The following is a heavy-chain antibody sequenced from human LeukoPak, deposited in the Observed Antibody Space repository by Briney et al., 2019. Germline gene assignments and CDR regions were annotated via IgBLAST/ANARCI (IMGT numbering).Heavy chain of an antibody. J-gene: IGHJ4*02. D-gene: IGHD3-10*01. CDR2: IKQDGSEK. V-gene: IGHV3-7*01. CDR1: GFTFSSYW. CDR3: ARGPLIWGRLTFYFDD. Sequence: GGSLRLSCAASGFTFSSYWMSWVRQAPGKGLEWVANIKQDGSEKYYVDSVKGRFTISRDNAKNSLYLQMNSLRAEDTAVYYCARGPLIWGRLTFYFDDWGQGTLVTVSS.